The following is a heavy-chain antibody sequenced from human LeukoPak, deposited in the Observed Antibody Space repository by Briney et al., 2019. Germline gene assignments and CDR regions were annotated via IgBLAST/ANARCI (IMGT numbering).Heavy chain of an antibody. V-gene: IGHV3-48*03. CDR1: GFTFSSYE. CDR3: ARVGGFLWFGNFDY. CDR2: ISSSGSTI. J-gene: IGHJ4*02. D-gene: IGHD3-10*01. Sequence: GGSLRLSCAASGFTFSSYEMNWVRQAPGKGLEWVSYISSSGSTIYYADSVKGRFTISRDNAKNSLYLQMNSLRAEDTAVYYCARVGGFLWFGNFDYWGQGTLVTVSS.